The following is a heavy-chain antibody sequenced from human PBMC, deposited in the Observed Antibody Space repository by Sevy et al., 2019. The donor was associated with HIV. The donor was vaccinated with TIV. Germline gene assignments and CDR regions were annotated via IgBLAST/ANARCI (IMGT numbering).Heavy chain of an antibody. CDR3: ARQRNYYDSSGYYRGQDYYYGMDV. J-gene: IGHJ6*02. CDR2: IYYSGST. Sequence: SETLSLTCTVSGGSISSSSYYWGWIRQPPGKGLEWIGSIYYSGSTYYNPSLKSPVTISVDTSKNQFSLKLGSVTAADSAVYYCARQRNYYDSSGYYRGQDYYYGMDVWGQGTTVTVSS. D-gene: IGHD3-22*01. V-gene: IGHV4-39*01. CDR1: GGSISSSSYY.